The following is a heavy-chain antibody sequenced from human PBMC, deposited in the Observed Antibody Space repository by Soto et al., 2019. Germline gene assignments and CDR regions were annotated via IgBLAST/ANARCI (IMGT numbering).Heavy chain of an antibody. D-gene: IGHD6-6*01. CDR2: IYDSESV. CDR3: AGASSSSSAADY. J-gene: IGHJ4*02. V-gene: IGHV4-31*03. Sequence: QVQLQESGPGLVKASQTLSLICSVSGESISSGGYYWSWIRHHPGKGLEWMGYIYDSESVYYNPSLKGRVTTSMDTSKNHFAMKLSSVTAADTAVYYCAGASSSSSAADYWGQGTLITVSS. CDR1: GESISSGGYY.